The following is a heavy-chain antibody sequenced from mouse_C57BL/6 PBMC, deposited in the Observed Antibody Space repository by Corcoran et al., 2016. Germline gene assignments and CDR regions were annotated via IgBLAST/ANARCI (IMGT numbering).Heavy chain of an antibody. CDR3: ARMVTTSYYAMDY. CDR2: INPNNGGT. Sequence: VQLQQSGPELVKPGASVKIPCKASGYTFTDYNMDWVKQSHGKSLEWIGDINPNNGGTIYNQKFKGKATLTVDKSSSTAYMELRSLTSEDTAVYYCARMVTTSYYAMDYWGQGTSVTVSS. J-gene: IGHJ4*01. V-gene: IGHV1-18*01. D-gene: IGHD2-2*01. CDR1: GYTFTDYN.